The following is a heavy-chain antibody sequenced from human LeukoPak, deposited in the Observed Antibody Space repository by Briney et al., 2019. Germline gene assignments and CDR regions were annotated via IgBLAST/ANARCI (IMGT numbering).Heavy chain of an antibody. CDR3: SRADDYDDYERHFQD. D-gene: IGHD4-17*01. V-gene: IGHV3-73*01. J-gene: IGHJ1*01. CDR2: IRSKTKSYAT. Sequence: GGSLRLSCAASGFTLSGSAMHWARQASGSGLEWVGRIRSKTKSYATAYVASVKGRFSVSRDDSKNTAYLQMNSLKTEDTGVYYCSRADDYDDYERHFQDWGQGTLVTVSS. CDR1: GFTLSGSA.